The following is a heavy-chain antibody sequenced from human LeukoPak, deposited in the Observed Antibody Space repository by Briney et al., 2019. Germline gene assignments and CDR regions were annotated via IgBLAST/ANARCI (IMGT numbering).Heavy chain of an antibody. CDR1: GFTFDDYG. D-gene: IGHD1-14*01. CDR3: ARDQVTDYYMDV. CDR2: INWNGGST. Sequence: PGGSLRLSCAASGFTFDDYGMSWVRQAPGKGLEWVSGINWNGGSTGYADSVKGRFTISRDNAKNSLCLQMNSLRAEDTALYYCARDQVTDYYMDVWGKGTTVTVSS. J-gene: IGHJ6*03. V-gene: IGHV3-20*04.